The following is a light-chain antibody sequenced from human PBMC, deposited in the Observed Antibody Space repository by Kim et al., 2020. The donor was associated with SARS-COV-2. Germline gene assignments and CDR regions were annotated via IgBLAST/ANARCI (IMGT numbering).Light chain of an antibody. CDR1: QGIRNY. V-gene: IGKV1-17*01. J-gene: IGKJ1*01. CDR3: LQHNSYPWT. Sequence: DIQMTQSPSSLSASVGDRVTITCRAGQGIRNYLFWYQQKPGKAPKRLIYAASSLQSGVPSRFSGSGSGTEFTLTISSLQTEDFATYYCLQHNSYPWTFGKGTKVEIK. CDR2: AAS.